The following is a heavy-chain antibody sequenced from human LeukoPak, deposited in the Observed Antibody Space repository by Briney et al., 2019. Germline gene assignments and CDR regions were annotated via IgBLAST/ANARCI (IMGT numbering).Heavy chain of an antibody. CDR2: IYTSGTA. Sequence: SETLSLTCSVSGASITNYYWNWIRQPAGKGLEWIGVIYTSGTANYNPSLKGRLTLSLDTSRSQFSLNLNSVTAADTAVYYCARGAISGTDAFDIWGQGTMVTVSS. CDR1: GASITNYY. V-gene: IGHV4-4*07. J-gene: IGHJ3*02. CDR3: ARGAISGTDAFDI. D-gene: IGHD1-26*01.